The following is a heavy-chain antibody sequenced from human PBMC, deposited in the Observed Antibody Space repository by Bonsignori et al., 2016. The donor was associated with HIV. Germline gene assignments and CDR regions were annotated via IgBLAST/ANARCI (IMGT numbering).Heavy chain of an antibody. V-gene: IGHV4-34*01. CDR2: INHSGST. D-gene: IGHD5-18*01. CDR3: ARDRIQLGVDY. J-gene: IGHJ4*02. Sequence: WIRQPPGKGLEWIGEINHSGSTNYNPSLKSRVTISVDTSKNQFSLKLSSVTAADTAVYYCARDRIQLGVDYWGQGTLVTVSS.